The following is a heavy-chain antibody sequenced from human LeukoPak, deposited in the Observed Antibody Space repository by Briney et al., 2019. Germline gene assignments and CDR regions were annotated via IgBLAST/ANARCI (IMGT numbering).Heavy chain of an antibody. V-gene: IGHV1-2*02. J-gene: IGHJ4*02. Sequence: ASVKVSCKASGYTFTGYYMHWVRQAPGRGLEWMGWINPNSGGTNYAQKFQGRVTMTRDTSINTAYMELSRLRSDDTAVYYCAIRPNHYFDYWGQGTLVTVAS. D-gene: IGHD6-6*01. CDR1: GYTFTGYY. CDR3: AIRPNHYFDY. CDR2: INPNSGGT.